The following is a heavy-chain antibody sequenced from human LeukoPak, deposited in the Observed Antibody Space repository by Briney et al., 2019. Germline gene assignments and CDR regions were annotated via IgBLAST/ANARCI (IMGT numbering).Heavy chain of an antibody. CDR3: ARGRGKYSSLDY. Sequence: ASVKVSCKASGYTSTSYEINWVRQATGQGLEWMGWMNPSSGNTGYAQKFQGRVTMTRNTSISTAYMELSSLRSEDTAVYYCARGRGKYSSLDYWGQGTLVTVSS. CDR2: MNPSSGNT. J-gene: IGHJ4*02. CDR1: GYTSTSYE. V-gene: IGHV1-8*01. D-gene: IGHD5-18*01.